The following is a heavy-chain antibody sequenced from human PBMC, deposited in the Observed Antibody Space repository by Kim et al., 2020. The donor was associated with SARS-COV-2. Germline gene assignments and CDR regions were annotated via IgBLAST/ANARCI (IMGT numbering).Heavy chain of an antibody. Sequence: SETLSLTCTVSGGSISSSSYYWGWIRQPPGKGLEWIGSIYYSGSTYYNPSLKSRVTISVDTSKNQFSLKLSSVTAADTAVYYCAREGHMVRGLFDYWGQGTLVTVSS. CDR1: GGSISSSSYY. J-gene: IGHJ4*02. D-gene: IGHD3-10*01. CDR2: IYYSGST. V-gene: IGHV4-39*02. CDR3: AREGHMVRGLFDY.